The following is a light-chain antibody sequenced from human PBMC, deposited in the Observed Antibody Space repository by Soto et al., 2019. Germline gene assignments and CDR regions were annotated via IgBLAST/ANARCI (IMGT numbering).Light chain of an antibody. J-gene: IGKJ5*01. V-gene: IGKV3D-20*02. CDR1: QSLSNFF. CDR2: GTS. Sequence: EIVLTQSPGILSLSPGEGATLSCRASQSLSNFFLAWYQQKPGQAPRLLIYGTSIRATGIPDRFSGSGSETDFTLTVNRLEPEDFAVYYCQQRNNWPITFGQGTRLEIK. CDR3: QQRNNWPIT.